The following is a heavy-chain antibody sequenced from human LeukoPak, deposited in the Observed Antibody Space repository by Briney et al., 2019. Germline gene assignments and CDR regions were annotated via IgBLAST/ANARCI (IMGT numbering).Heavy chain of an antibody. CDR3: AKGGSDYTRYFDY. Sequence: PGGSLRLSCAASGFTFSSYGMSWVRQAPGKGLEWVSAISSSGGGTYYADSVKGRFTISRDNSKNTLYLQMSSLRAEDTAVYYCAKGGSDYTRYFDYWGRGTLVTVSS. J-gene: IGHJ4*02. CDR1: GFTFSSYG. CDR2: ISSSGGGT. D-gene: IGHD3-22*01. V-gene: IGHV3-23*01.